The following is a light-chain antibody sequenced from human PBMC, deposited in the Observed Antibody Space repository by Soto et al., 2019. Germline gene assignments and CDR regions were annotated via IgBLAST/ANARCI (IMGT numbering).Light chain of an antibody. V-gene: IGKV1-5*03. CDR1: QSINSW. J-gene: IGKJ1*01. CDR3: LQHNTYPRT. CDR2: KAS. Sequence: DIQMTQSPSALSASVGDRVTITCRASQSINSWLAWYQQKSGKAPKLLIYKASSLESGVPSRFSGSGSGTDFTLTISSLQPEDFATYYCLQHNTYPRTFGQGTKVDIK.